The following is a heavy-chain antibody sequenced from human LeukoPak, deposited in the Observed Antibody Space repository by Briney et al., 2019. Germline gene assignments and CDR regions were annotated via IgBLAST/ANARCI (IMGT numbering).Heavy chain of an antibody. D-gene: IGHD2-2*01. CDR1: GFSFSSYG. CDR3: ARDALPAAMAYYFDY. V-gene: IGHV3-33*01. J-gene: IGHJ4*02. Sequence: GGSLSLSCATSGFSFSSYGMHWVRQAPGKGREWVAVIWFDGSTKYYVYSVNGRFIIFRDNSKNTLYLKMNSLRAEDTALYYCARDALPAAMAYYFDYSGQGTLVTVSS. CDR2: IWFDGSTK.